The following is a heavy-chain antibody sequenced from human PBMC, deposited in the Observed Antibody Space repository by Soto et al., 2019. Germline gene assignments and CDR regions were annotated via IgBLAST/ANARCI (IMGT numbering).Heavy chain of an antibody. CDR3: ARGPYYYDSSGPWGYFDL. CDR2: INPSGGST. Sequence: ASVKVSCKASGYTFTGYQMHWVRQAPGQGLEWMGIINPSGGSTSYAQKFQGRVTMTRDTSTSTVYMELSSLRSEDTAVYYCARGPYYYDSSGPWGYFDLWGRGTLVTVSS. CDR1: GYTFTGYQ. J-gene: IGHJ2*01. V-gene: IGHV1-46*01. D-gene: IGHD3-22*01.